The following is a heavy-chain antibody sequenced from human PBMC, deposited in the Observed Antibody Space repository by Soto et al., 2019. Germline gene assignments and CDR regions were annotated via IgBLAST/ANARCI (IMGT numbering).Heavy chain of an antibody. CDR3: ARAAREMATTPHGY. V-gene: IGHV3-21*06. J-gene: IGHJ4*02. CDR2: ISSTGGSI. CDR1: GFTFRNFA. D-gene: IGHD5-12*01. Sequence: EVQLVESGGGQVRPWGSLRLSCAVSGFTFRNFAMNWVRQAPGKGLEWVSSISSTGGSIYYAESLKGRFTVSRDNAQNFMYLQMNRLRVEDTAVYYCARAAREMATTPHGYWGQGTLVTVSS.